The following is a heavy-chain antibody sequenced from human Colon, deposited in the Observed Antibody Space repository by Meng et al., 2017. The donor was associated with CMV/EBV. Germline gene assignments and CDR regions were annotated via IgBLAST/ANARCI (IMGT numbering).Heavy chain of an antibody. Sequence: GESLKISCAASGFTFSTYSMNWVRQAPGKGLEWVPSISSGSSDIYYADSVKGRFTISRDNAKNSLYLQMNSLGAEDTAVYYCASYTWTQLCIWGQGTLVTVSS. D-gene: IGHD5-18*01. CDR3: ASYTWTQLCI. J-gene: IGHJ4*02. V-gene: IGHV3-21*01. CDR2: ISSGSSDI. CDR1: GFTFSTYS.